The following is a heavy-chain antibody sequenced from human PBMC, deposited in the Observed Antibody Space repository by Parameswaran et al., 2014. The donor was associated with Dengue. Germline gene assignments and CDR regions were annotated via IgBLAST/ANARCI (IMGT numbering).Heavy chain of an antibody. CDR2: ISGSGGST. Sequence: VRQAPGKGLEWVSAISGSGGSTYYADSVKGRFTISRDNSKNTLYLQMNSLRAEDTAVYYCAKARGSSSFDYWGQGTLVTVSS. V-gene: IGHV3-23*01. CDR3: AKARGSSSFDY. D-gene: IGHD1-26*01. J-gene: IGHJ4*02.